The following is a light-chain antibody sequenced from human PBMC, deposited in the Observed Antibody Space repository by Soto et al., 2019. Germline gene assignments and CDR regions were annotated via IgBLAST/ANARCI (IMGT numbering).Light chain of an antibody. Sequence: EIVMTQSPATLSVSPGERATLSCRASQSVSSSYLAWYQQKPGQAPRLLIYGASTRATGVPDRFSGSGSGTDFTLTISELEPEDFAVYYCQQYGSSPITFGQGTRLE. CDR3: QQYGSSPIT. CDR1: QSVSSSY. V-gene: IGKV3-20*01. CDR2: GAS. J-gene: IGKJ5*01.